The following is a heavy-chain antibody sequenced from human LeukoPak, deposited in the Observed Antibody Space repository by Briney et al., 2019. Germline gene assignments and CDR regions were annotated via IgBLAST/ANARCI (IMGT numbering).Heavy chain of an antibody. V-gene: IGHV1-18*04. CDR3: ARGEFYYDL. J-gene: IGHJ4*02. CDR1: GYIFNSNS. D-gene: IGHD3-16*01. Sequence: ASVRVSCKPSGYIFNSNSITWVRQASGQQLEWMGWISTFNGYTKYAQKLQGRITMNRDTSTRTVYLEMRNLRPDDTAVYFCARGEFYYDLWGQGTLVTVSS. CDR2: ISTFNGYT.